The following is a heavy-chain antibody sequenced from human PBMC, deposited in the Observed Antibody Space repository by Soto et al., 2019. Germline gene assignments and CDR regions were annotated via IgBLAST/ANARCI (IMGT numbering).Heavy chain of an antibody. Sequence: GGSLRLSCAASGFTFSDYYMNWIRQAPGKGLEWFSYISTSSTYTNYADSVKGRFTISRDNAKNSLYLQMNSLRAEDTAVYYCAKSPSYSDTSGYYSVFDHWGQGTLVTVSS. D-gene: IGHD3-22*01. J-gene: IGHJ4*02. CDR1: GFTFSDYY. V-gene: IGHV3-11*03. CDR2: ISTSSTYT. CDR3: AKSPSYSDTSGYYSVFDH.